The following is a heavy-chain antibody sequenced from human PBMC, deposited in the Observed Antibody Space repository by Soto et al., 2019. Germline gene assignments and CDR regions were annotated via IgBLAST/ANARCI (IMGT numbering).Heavy chain of an antibody. CDR1: GGTFSSYA. CDR3: ATRYSSSPRSRRDYYYYGMDV. Sequence: GASVKVSCKASGGTFSSYAISWVRQAPGQGLEWMGGIIPIFGTANYAQKFQGRVTITADESTSTAYMELSSLRSEDTAVYYCATRYSSSPRSRRDYYYYGMDVWGQGTTVTVYS. D-gene: IGHD6-6*01. CDR2: IIPIFGTA. V-gene: IGHV1-69*13. J-gene: IGHJ6*02.